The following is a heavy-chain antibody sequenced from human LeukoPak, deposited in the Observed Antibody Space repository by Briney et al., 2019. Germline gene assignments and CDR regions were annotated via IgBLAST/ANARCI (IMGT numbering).Heavy chain of an antibody. CDR3: ARPNTAMVPYYFDY. CDR2: INHSGST. D-gene: IGHD5-18*01. V-gene: IGHV4-34*01. J-gene: IGHJ4*02. Sequence: SETLSLTCAVYGGSFSGYYWSWIRQPPGKGLEWIGEINHSGSTNYNPSLKSRVTISVDTSKNQFSLKLNSVTAADTAVYYCARPNTAMVPYYFDYWGQGTLVTVSS. CDR1: GGSFSGYY.